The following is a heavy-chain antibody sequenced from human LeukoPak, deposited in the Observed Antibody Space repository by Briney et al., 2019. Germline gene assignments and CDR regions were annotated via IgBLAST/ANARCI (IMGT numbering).Heavy chain of an antibody. CDR2: IYYSGST. CDR1: GDSISSYY. J-gene: IGHJ4*02. D-gene: IGHD6-13*01. Sequence: PSETLSLTCTVSGDSISSYYWSWIRQPPGKGLEWIGYIYYSGSTNYNPSLKSRVTISVDTSKNQFSLKLSSVTAADTAVYYCARAIYSSPPYFDYWGQGTLVTVSS. V-gene: IGHV4-59*01. CDR3: ARAIYSSPPYFDY.